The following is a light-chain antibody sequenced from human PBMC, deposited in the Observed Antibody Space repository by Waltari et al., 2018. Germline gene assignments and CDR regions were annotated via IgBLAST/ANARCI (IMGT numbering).Light chain of an antibody. CDR2: DVS. J-gene: IGLJ2*01. CDR1: SSDVGGYNY. CDR3: SSYISSDTLEL. V-gene: IGLV2-14*03. Sequence: QSALTQPASVSGSPGQSITISCTGTSSDVGGYNYVSWYQQHPGKAPKLIIFDVSNRPSGCSSRFSGSKSGNTASLTISGLQAQDEADYYCSSYISSDTLELFGGGTSLTVL.